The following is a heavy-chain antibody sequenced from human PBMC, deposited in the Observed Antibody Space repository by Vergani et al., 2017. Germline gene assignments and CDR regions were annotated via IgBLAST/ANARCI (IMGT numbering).Heavy chain of an antibody. Sequence: QVQLVQSGAEVKKPGASVKVSCKASGYTFTGYYMHWVRQAPGQGLEWMGWINPNSGGTNYAQKFQGRVTMTRDTSISTAYMELSRLRSDDTAVYYCARLYWRSTSCFEYFQHWGQGTMVTVSS. CDR1: GYTFTGYY. CDR3: ARLYWRSTSCFEYFQH. V-gene: IGHV1-2*02. D-gene: IGHD2-2*01. CDR2: INPNSGGT. J-gene: IGHJ1*01.